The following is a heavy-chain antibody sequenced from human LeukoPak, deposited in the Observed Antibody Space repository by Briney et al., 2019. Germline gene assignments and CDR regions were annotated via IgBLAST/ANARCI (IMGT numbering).Heavy chain of an antibody. Sequence: SETLSLTCTVSGGSISSSSYYWGWIRQPPGKGLEWIGSIYYSGSTNYNPSLKSRVTICVDTSRNQFSLKLSSVTAADTAVYYCARQGYCSSTSCYNRGFFDYWGQGTLVTVSS. CDR1: GGSISSSSYY. D-gene: IGHD2-2*01. CDR3: ARQGYCSSTSCYNRGFFDY. CDR2: IYYSGST. J-gene: IGHJ4*02. V-gene: IGHV4-39*01.